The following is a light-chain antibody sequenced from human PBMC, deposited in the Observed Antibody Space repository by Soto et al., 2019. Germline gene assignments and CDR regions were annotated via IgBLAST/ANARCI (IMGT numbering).Light chain of an antibody. CDR2: DAY. Sequence: IVFTQSPGTLSLSPGERSTLSCMAGQSISSNLAWYQQKPGQAPRLLIYDAYNRATGIPARFSGSGSGTDFTLTISSLEPEDFAVYYCQQRSNWPLITVGQGTRLEIK. V-gene: IGKV3-11*01. CDR1: QSISSN. CDR3: QQRSNWPLIT. J-gene: IGKJ5*01.